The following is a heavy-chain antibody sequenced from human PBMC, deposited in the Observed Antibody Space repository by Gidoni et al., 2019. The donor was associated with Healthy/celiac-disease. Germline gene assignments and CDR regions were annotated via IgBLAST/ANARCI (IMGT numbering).Heavy chain of an antibody. V-gene: IGHV2-70*15. J-gene: IGHJ4*02. Sequence: QVTLRESGPALVKPTQTLTLTCTFSGFSLSTSGMCVSWIRQPPGKALEWLARIDWDDDKYYSTSLKTRLTISKDTSKNQVVLTMTNMDPVDTATYYCARIRVVGASYYFDYWGQGTLVTVSS. CDR2: IDWDDDK. CDR1: GFSLSTSGMC. CDR3: ARIRVVGASYYFDY. D-gene: IGHD1-26*01.